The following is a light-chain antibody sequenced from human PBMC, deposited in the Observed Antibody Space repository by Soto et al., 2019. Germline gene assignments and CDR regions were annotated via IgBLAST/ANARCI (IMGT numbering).Light chain of an antibody. J-gene: IGKJ1*01. CDR3: QQYGNSPRT. CDR1: QSVSGNH. CDR2: DAS. V-gene: IGKV3-20*01. Sequence: EIVLTQSPGTLSLSPGAGATLSCRASQSVSGNHLAWYQQNPGQAPRVLIYDASSRATGIPDRFSGSGSGTEFTLTISRLEPEDFAVYYCQQYGNSPRTFGQGTKVEIK.